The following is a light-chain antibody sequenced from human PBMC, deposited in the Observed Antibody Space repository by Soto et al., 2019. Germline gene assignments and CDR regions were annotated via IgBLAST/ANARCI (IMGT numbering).Light chain of an antibody. CDR1: QYINTR. V-gene: IGKV3-11*01. J-gene: IGKJ1*01. CDR2: QTS. Sequence: EILLTHSPATLSSFPGDRVTLSCRASQYINTRLAWYQHRPGQAPRLLIYQTSLRAAGIPARFSASGSGTDFTLTISGVQPEDFALYYCHQRQSCPRTFGQGTKVDIK. CDR3: HQRQSCPRT.